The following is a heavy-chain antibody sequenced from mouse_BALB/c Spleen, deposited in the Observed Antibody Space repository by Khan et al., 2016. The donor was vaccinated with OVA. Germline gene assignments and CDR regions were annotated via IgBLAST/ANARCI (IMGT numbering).Heavy chain of an antibody. V-gene: IGHV3-2*02. CDR2: ISYSGST. J-gene: IGHJ4*01. CDR1: GYSITSDYA. Sequence: EVQLQESGPGLVKPSQSLSLTCTVTGYSITSDYAWNWIRQFPGNKLEWMGYISYSGSTSYNPSLKSRISITRDTSKNPFFLQLNSVTTDDTATYYCARDYDYHYYAMDYWGQGTSVTVSS. D-gene: IGHD2-4*01. CDR3: ARDYDYHYYAMDY.